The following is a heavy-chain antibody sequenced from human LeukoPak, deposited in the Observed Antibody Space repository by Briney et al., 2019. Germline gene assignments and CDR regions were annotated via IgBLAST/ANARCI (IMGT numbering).Heavy chain of an antibody. CDR2: ISDSGGST. Sequence: GGSLRLSCAASGFTFSSYAMSWVRQAPGKGLEWVSAISDSGGSTYYADSVKGRFTISRDNSKNTLYLQMNSLRAEDTAVYYCAKRRRAQITIFGVAPYDYWGQGTLVTVSS. CDR3: AKRRRAQITIFGVAPYDY. D-gene: IGHD3-3*01. CDR1: GFTFSSYA. J-gene: IGHJ4*02. V-gene: IGHV3-23*01.